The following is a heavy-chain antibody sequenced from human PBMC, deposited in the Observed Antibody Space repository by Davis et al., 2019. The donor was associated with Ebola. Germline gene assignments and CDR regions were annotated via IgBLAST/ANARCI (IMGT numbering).Heavy chain of an antibody. CDR3: ARDPLTYCSGGSCYYYYGMDV. D-gene: IGHD2-15*01. CDR2: ISSSSSTI. V-gene: IGHV3-48*02. Sequence: PGGSLRLSCTDSVITFSSYAMNWVRQAPGKGLEWVSYISSSSSTIYYADSVKGRFTISRDNAKNSLYLQMNSLRDEDTAVYYCARDPLTYCSGGSCYYYYGMDVWGKGTTVTVSS. CDR1: VITFSSYA. J-gene: IGHJ6*04.